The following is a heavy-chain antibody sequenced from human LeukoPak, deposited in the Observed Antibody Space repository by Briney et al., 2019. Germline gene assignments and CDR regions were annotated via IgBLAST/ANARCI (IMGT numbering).Heavy chain of an antibody. V-gene: IGHV1-69*04. D-gene: IGHD2-2*01. CDR2: IIPILGIA. J-gene: IGHJ6*02. CDR1: GGTFSSYA. Sequence: GSSVKVSCKASGGTFSSYAISWVRQAPGQGLEWMGRIIPILGIANYAQKFQGRVTMTRDTSTSTVYMELSSLRSEDTAVYYCARSLGYCSSTSCKRGHGMDVWGQGTTVTVSS. CDR3: ARSLGYCSSTSCKRGHGMDV.